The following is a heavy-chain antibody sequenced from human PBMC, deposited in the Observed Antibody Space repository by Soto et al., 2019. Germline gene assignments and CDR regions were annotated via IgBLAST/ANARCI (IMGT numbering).Heavy chain of an antibody. J-gene: IGHJ5*02. CDR3: AKKGSTGWYGSNWFDP. V-gene: IGHV3-23*01. Sequence: EVQLLESGGGLVRPGGSLRLSCAASGFTFSSYVVSWVRQAPGKGLEWVSAISGSGDSTYYADSVKGRFTISRDTSKNTLFLQMNSLRAEDTAVYYCAKKGSTGWYGSNWFDPWGQGTVVTVSS. CDR2: ISGSGDST. D-gene: IGHD6-19*01. CDR1: GFTFSSYV.